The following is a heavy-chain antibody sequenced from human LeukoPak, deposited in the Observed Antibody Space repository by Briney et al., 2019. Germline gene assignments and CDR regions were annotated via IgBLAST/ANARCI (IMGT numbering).Heavy chain of an antibody. Sequence: GGSLRLSCAASQFTFSSYSMNWVRQAPGKGLEWVSYISSSSSTIYYADSVKGRFTISRDNAKDSLYLQMNSLRAEDTAVYYCARDVYYGSGSYYSYYYYMDVWGTGTTVTVSS. V-gene: IGHV3-48*04. CDR1: QFTFSSYS. CDR3: ARDVYYGSGSYYSYYYYMDV. D-gene: IGHD3-10*01. CDR2: ISSSSSTI. J-gene: IGHJ6*03.